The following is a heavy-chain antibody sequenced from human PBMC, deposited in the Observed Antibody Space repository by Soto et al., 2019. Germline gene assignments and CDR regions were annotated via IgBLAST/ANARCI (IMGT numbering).Heavy chain of an antibody. CDR1: RGTSSGYA. Sequence: GGSVKISCKTARGTSSGYAMIWVRQAPGQGLEWMGGIIPIFGTANYAQKFQGRVTITADESTSTAYMELSSLRSEDTAVYYSARDRTDSESYHFDYWGQGTLVTVSS. CDR2: IIPIFGTA. V-gene: IGHV1-69*13. D-gene: IGHD4-4*01. J-gene: IGHJ4*02. CDR3: ARDRTDSESYHFDY.